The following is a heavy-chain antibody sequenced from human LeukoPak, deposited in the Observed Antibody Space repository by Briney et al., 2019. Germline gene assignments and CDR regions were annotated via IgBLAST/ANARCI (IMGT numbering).Heavy chain of an antibody. Sequence: GGSLRLSCAASGFTVSSNYMSWVRQAPGKGLEWVSVIYSGGSTYYADSVKGRFTISRDNSKNTLYLQMNSLRAEDTAVYYCASVVITWGGPGYFDYWGQGTLVTVSS. CDR3: ASVVITWGGPGYFDY. CDR2: IYSGGST. D-gene: IGHD3-16*01. CDR1: GFTVSSNY. J-gene: IGHJ4*02. V-gene: IGHV3-53*01.